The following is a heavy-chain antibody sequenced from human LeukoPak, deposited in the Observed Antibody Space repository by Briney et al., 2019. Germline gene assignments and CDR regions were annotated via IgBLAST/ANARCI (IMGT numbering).Heavy chain of an antibody. CDR3: ARASYGSGSYPYFDY. CDR2: IIPIFGTA. Sequence: ASVKVSCKASGGTFISYAISWVRHAPGQGLEWRGRIIPIFGTANYAQKFQGRVAITTDESTSTAYMELSSLRSEDTAVYYCARASYGSGSYPYFDYWGQGTLVTVSS. J-gene: IGHJ4*02. V-gene: IGHV1-69*05. D-gene: IGHD3-10*01. CDR1: GGTFISYA.